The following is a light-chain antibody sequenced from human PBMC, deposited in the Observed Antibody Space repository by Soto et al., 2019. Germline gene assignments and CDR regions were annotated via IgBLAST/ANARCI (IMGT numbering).Light chain of an antibody. CDR3: TSHTTSTTLPVV. CDR2: EVS. Sequence: QSVLSQPASVSGSAGQSITISCTGTCSDVGAYDYVSWYQQHPGRAPKLIIFEVSTRPSGVSNRFSGSKSANTASLTISGLQAEDEAHYFCTSHTTSTTLPVVFGGGTQLTVL. J-gene: IGLJ2*01. CDR1: CSDVGAYDY. V-gene: IGLV2-14*01.